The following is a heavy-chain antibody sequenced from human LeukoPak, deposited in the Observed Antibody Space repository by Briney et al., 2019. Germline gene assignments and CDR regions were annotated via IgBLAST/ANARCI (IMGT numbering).Heavy chain of an antibody. V-gene: IGHV3-21*01. CDR2: ISSSSSYI. CDR1: GFTFSSYS. J-gene: IGHJ4*02. Sequence: GGSLRLSCVASGFTFSSYSMNWVRQAPGKGLEWVSSISSSSSYIYYADSVKGRFTISRDNAKNSLYLQMNSLRAEDTAVYYCARGIAAVYDYWGQGTLVTVSS. D-gene: IGHD6-13*01. CDR3: ARGIAAVYDY.